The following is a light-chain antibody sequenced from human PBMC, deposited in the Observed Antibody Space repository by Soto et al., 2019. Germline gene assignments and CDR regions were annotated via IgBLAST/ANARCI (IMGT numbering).Light chain of an antibody. CDR2: GAS. Sequence: EIVMTQSPATLSVSPGERATLSCRASQSVSRNLAWYQQKPGQAPRLLIYGASTSATDIAARISGSGSGTESTHNISSLQSEDFAVYYCQQYNKWPLTFGGGTKVEIK. CDR1: QSVSRN. CDR3: QQYNKWPLT. V-gene: IGKV3-15*01. J-gene: IGKJ4*01.